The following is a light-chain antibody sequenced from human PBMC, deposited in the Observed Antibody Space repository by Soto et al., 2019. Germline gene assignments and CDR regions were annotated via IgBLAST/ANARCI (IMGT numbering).Light chain of an antibody. CDR1: QEVRGSQ. CDR3: QQYSDWPTWR. V-gene: IGKV3-15*01. J-gene: IGKJ1*01. Sequence: EILLALSPATLSASPGEKVTLSCRDSQEVRGSQVAWYQHEPGRAPRLLILSASIRATGIPARFSGGGSGTEFALTISSLQSEDFVVYDCQQYSDWPTWRFGQGTKVDIK. CDR2: SAS.